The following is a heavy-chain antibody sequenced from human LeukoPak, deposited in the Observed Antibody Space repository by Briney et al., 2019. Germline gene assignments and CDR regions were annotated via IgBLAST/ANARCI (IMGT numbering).Heavy chain of an antibody. CDR1: GFTFSSYW. CDR2: IKQDGSEK. Sequence: GSLRLSCAASGFTFSSYWMSWVRQAPGKGLEWVANIKQDGSEKYYVDSVKGRFTISRDNAKNSLYLQMNSLRAEDTAVYYCARVQGVVPAAFDYWGQGTLVTVSS. D-gene: IGHD2-2*01. J-gene: IGHJ4*02. V-gene: IGHV3-7*01. CDR3: ARVQGVVPAAFDY.